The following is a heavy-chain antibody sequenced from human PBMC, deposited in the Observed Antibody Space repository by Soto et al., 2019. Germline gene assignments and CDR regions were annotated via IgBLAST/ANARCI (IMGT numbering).Heavy chain of an antibody. D-gene: IGHD3-10*01. Sequence: SETLSLTWTVSGGSISSYYWSWIRQPPGKGLEWIGYIYYSGSTNYNPSLKSRVTISVDTSKNQFSLKLSSVTAADTAVYYCARLSGSTWSKAYYYYYMDVWGKGTTVTVSS. CDR3: ARLSGSTWSKAYYYYYMDV. CDR2: IYYSGST. J-gene: IGHJ6*03. CDR1: GGSISSYY. V-gene: IGHV4-59*08.